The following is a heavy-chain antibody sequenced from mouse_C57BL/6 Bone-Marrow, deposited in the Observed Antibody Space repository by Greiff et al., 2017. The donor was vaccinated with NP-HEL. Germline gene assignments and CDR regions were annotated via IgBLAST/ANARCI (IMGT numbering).Heavy chain of an antibody. CDR3: ARDYRSAWFAY. CDR1: GYSITSGYY. Sequence: VQLKQSGPGLVKPSQSLSLTCSVTGYSITSGYYWNWIRQFPGNKLEWMGYISYDGSNNYNPSLKNRISITRDTSKNQFFLKLNSVTIEDTATYYCARDYRSAWFAYWGQGTLVTVSA. CDR2: ISYDGSN. V-gene: IGHV3-6*01. J-gene: IGHJ3*01.